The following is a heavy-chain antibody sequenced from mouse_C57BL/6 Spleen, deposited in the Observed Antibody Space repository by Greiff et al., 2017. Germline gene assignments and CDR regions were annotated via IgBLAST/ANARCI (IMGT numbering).Heavy chain of an antibody. CDR1: GFNIKDYY. D-gene: IGHD1-1*01. CDR3: ARQITTGPYFDY. V-gene: IGHV14-2*01. J-gene: IGHJ2*01. CDR2: IDPEDGET. Sequence: EVKLQQSGAELVKPGASVKLSCTASGFNIKDYYMHWVKQRTEQGLEWIGRIDPEDGETKYAPKFQGKATITADTSSHTAYLKLSSLTSEDPAVYYCARQITTGPYFDYWGQGTTLTVAS.